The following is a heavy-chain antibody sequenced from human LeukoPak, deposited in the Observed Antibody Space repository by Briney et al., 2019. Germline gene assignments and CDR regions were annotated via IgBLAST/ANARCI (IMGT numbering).Heavy chain of an antibody. Sequence: GGSLRLSCAASGFTFSSYAMSWVRQAPGKGLEWVSAISGSGGSTYYADSVKGRFTISRDNSKNTLYLQMNSLRAEDTAIYYCAKSDSWIVGADRAPFDYWGQGTLVTVSS. D-gene: IGHD1-26*01. V-gene: IGHV3-23*01. CDR1: GFTFSSYA. J-gene: IGHJ4*02. CDR3: AKSDSWIVGADRAPFDY. CDR2: ISGSGGST.